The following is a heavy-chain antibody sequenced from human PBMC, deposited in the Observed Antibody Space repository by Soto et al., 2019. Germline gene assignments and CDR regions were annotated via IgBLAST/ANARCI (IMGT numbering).Heavy chain of an antibody. Sequence: GGSLRLSCAASGFTFSSYAMSWVRQAPGKGLEWVSAISGSGGSTYYADSVKGRFTISRDNSKNTLYLQMNSLRAEDTAVYYCAKAFRRRWPQQLYYFDYWGQGTLVTVSS. V-gene: IGHV3-23*01. D-gene: IGHD1-1*01. J-gene: IGHJ4*02. CDR1: GFTFSSYA. CDR2: ISGSGGST. CDR3: AKAFRRRWPQQLYYFDY.